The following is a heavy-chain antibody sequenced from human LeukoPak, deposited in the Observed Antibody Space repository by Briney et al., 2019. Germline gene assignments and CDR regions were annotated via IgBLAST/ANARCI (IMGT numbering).Heavy chain of an antibody. V-gene: IGHV4-39*01. J-gene: IGHJ5*02. Sequence: SQTLALTCTVSGGSVSSTSYYWGWIRQPPGKGLEWIGSIYYSGTTCYNASLKSRVTVSVDTSKNQFSLRLSSVTAADMAVYYCAGYSDFWSGYFSENGIDPWGQGTLVTVSS. CDR1: GGSVSSTSYY. CDR2: IYYSGTT. CDR3: AGYSDFWSGYFSENGIDP. D-gene: IGHD3-3*01.